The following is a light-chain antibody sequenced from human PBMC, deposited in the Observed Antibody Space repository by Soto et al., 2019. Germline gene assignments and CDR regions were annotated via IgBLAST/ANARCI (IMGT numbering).Light chain of an antibody. CDR2: RAS. CDR1: QSISTW. CDR3: QQYNNYPRT. V-gene: IGKV1-5*03. J-gene: IGKJ1*01. Sequence: DIQMTQSPSTLSASVGDSVTITCRASQSISTWLAWFQQKPGKAPKFLIYRASRLESGIPSTFSGGGSGAEFSHTIRSLQPDDFEPYYGQQYNNYPRTFGQGTKVEIK.